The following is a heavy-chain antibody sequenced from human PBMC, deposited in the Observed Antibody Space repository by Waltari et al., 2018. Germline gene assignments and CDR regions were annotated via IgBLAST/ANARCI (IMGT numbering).Heavy chain of an antibody. J-gene: IGHJ4*02. V-gene: IGHV4-59*01. CDR2: IYSSGST. Sequence: QVQLQESGPGLVKPSETLSLTCTVSGGSISSYYWSWIRQPPGKGLEWIGYIYSSGSTNYNPSLKSRVTISVDTSKNQFSLKLSSVTAADTAVYYCARQSGYYRYYFDYWGQGTLVTVSS. D-gene: IGHD3-22*01. CDR3: ARQSGYYRYYFDY. CDR1: GGSISSYY.